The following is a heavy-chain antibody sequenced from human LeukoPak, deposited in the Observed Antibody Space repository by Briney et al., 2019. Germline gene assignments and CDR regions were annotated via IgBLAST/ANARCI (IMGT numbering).Heavy chain of an antibody. CDR1: GASISNYH. D-gene: IGHD6-19*01. J-gene: IGHJ5*02. V-gene: IGHV4-59*01. CDR3: ARRGIAVAGNWFDP. Sequence: SETLSLTCTVSGASISNYHWSWIRQPPGKGLEWIGYMYDSGNTNYNPSLKSRVTISVDTSKNQFSLNLNSVTAADTAVYYCARRGIAVAGNWFDPWGQGTLVTVSS. CDR2: MYDSGNT.